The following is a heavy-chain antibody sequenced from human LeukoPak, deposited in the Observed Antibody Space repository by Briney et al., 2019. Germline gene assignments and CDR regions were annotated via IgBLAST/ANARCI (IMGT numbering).Heavy chain of an antibody. Sequence: ASVKVSCKTSGYTFSRYGFSWVRQAPGQGLEWIGWIGVFNGNRNYAKSVQGGITLTADTSTNTTYMELRSLTSDDTAVYFCGRDWDWHVQFWGQGTLITVSS. CDR1: GYTFSRYG. CDR2: IGVFNGNR. V-gene: IGHV1-18*01. CDR3: GRDWDWHVQF. D-gene: IGHD1-26*01. J-gene: IGHJ4*02.